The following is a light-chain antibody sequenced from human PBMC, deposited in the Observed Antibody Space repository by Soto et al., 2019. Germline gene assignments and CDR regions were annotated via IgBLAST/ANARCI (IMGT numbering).Light chain of an antibody. CDR2: DAS. CDR3: QQYSSSPRT. Sequence: IVLTQSPGILYLSPGDRATLSCRASQTISSGFLAWYQQKVGQAPRLLIYDASNRATGVPDRFSGSGSGTDFSLTISRLEPEDFAVYHCQQYSSSPRTFGQGTRREI. V-gene: IGKV3-20*01. J-gene: IGKJ5*01. CDR1: QTISSGF.